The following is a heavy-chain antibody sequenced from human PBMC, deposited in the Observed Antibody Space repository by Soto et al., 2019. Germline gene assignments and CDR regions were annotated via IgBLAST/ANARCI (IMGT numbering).Heavy chain of an antibody. V-gene: IGHV3-73*02. D-gene: IGHD3-3*01. CDR3: ARGIYDFRSGHPKGPEY. Sequence: EVQLVESGGGLVQPGGSLKVSCAASGFTFSGSAMHWVRQASGKGLEWVGRFRSKANSYATAYAVSVKGRFTISRDDSRNTAYLQMNSLKTEDTAVYYCARGIYDFRSGHPKGPEYWGQGTVVTVSS. CDR1: GFTFSGSA. CDR2: FRSKANSYAT. J-gene: IGHJ4*02.